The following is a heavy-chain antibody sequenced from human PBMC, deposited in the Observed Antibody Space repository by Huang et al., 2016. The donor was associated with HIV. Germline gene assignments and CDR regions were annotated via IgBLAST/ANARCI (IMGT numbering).Heavy chain of an antibody. CDR2: IKSKTERGTT. CDR1: GFTFGNAW. D-gene: IGHD6-19*01. Sequence: EVQLVESGGGLVKPGVSVSRSCVASGFTFGNAWMSWVRKAAVSGLWLVGRIKSKTERGTTDYAAPVKCRFTISRDDSKNTLYLQMNSLKTEDTAVYYCTTDWIEFDWVAVAGYFDYWGQGTLVTVSS. CDR3: TTDWIEFDWVAVAGYFDY. V-gene: IGHV3-15*01. J-gene: IGHJ4*02.